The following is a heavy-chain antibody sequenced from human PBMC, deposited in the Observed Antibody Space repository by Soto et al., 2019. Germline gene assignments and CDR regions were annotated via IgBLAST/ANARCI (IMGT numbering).Heavy chain of an antibody. Sequence: VQLLESGGGLVQPGGSLRLSCAASGFPFRDYAMNWVRQAPGKGLEWVSDISGNGDSARYADSVKGRFTVSRDNSRDTLYLQMTSLRVDDTAVYYCGNERRGSGWSVCNFWGQGTRVTVSS. CDR1: GFPFRDYA. CDR3: GNERRGSGWSVCNF. CDR2: ISGNGDSA. J-gene: IGHJ4*02. V-gene: IGHV3-23*01. D-gene: IGHD6-19*01.